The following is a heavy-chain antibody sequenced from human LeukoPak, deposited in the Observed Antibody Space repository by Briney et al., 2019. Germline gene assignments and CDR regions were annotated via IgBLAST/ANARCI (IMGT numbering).Heavy chain of an antibody. V-gene: IGHV1-69*05. D-gene: IGHD5-12*01. CDR1: GGTFSSYA. J-gene: IGHJ4*02. CDR3: AADVDPQRY. Sequence: SVKVSCKASGGTFSSYAISWVRQAPGQGLEWMGGVIPIFGTANYAQNFQGRVTITTDESTSTAYMELSSLRSEDTVVYYCAADVDPQRYWGQGTLVTVSS. CDR2: VIPIFGTA.